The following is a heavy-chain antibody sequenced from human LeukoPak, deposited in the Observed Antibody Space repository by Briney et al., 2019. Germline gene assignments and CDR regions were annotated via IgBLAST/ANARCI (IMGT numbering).Heavy chain of an antibody. CDR2: IYTSGST. CDR3: ASSVAMVPDY. CDR1: GGSISSYY. J-gene: IGHJ4*02. D-gene: IGHD3-10*01. V-gene: IGHV4-4*07. Sequence: SETLSLTCTGSGGSISSYYWSWIRQPAGKGLEWIGRIYTSGSTNYNPSLKSRVTISVDKSKNQPSLKLSSVTAADTAAYYCASSVAMVPDYWGQGTLVTVFS.